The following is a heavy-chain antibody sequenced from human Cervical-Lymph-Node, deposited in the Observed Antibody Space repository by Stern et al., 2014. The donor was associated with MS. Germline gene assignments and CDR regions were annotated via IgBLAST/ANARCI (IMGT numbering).Heavy chain of an antibody. D-gene: IGHD6-13*01. J-gene: IGHJ6*02. CDR3: ARRSIAAAGTYYYGMDV. V-gene: IGHV5-51*01. CDR1: GYSFTRYW. CDR2: IYPGDSDT. Sequence: EVQLVESGAEVKKPGESLKISCKGSGYSFTRYWIGWVRQMPGKGLEWMGIIYPGDSDTRYSPSFQGQVTISADKSIRTAYLQWSSLKASDTAMYYCARRSIAAAGTYYYGMDVWGQGTTVTVSS.